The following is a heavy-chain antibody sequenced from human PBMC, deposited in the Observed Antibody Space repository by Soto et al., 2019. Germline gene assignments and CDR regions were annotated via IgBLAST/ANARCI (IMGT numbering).Heavy chain of an antibody. Sequence: ASVKVSCKVSGYTLTELSMHWVRQAPGKGLEWMGGFDPEDGETIYAQKFQGRVTMTEDTSTDTAYMELSSLRSEDTAVYYCATSPYMTPVTDDAYWGQGTLVTVSS. D-gene: IGHD4-17*01. CDR3: ATSPYMTPVTDDAY. J-gene: IGHJ4*02. CDR2: FDPEDGET. V-gene: IGHV1-24*01. CDR1: GYTLTELS.